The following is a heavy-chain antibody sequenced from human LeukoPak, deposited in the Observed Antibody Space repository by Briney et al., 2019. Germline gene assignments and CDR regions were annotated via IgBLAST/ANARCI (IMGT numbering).Heavy chain of an antibody. CDR1: GFTFNRFY. CDR3: VKDRSIEAPNNDFFDS. Sequence: GGSLRLSCSASGFTFNRFYLHWVRQAPGKGLEFVSHISSNGATTYYADSVKGRFTISRDNSKNTLYLQMSSLRADDTAVYYCVKDRSIEAPNNDFFDSWGQGALVTVSS. D-gene: IGHD6-6*01. J-gene: IGHJ4*02. CDR2: ISSNGATT. V-gene: IGHV3-64D*06.